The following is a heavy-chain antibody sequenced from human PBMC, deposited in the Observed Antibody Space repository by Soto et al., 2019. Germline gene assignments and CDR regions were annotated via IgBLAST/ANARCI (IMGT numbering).Heavy chain of an antibody. V-gene: IGHV4-4*02. Sequence: QVQLQESGPGLVKPSGTLSLTCAVSGGSISSSNWWSWVRQPPGKGLEWIGEIYHSGSTNYNPSLKSRVTISVDKSKNQFSLKLSSVTAADTAVYYCARLRIVVVPAATQNWFDPWGQGTLVTVSS. CDR3: ARLRIVVVPAATQNWFDP. J-gene: IGHJ5*02. CDR2: IYHSGST. D-gene: IGHD2-2*01. CDR1: GGSISSSNW.